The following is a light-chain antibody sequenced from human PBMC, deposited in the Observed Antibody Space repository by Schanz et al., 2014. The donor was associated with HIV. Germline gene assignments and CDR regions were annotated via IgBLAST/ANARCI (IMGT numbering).Light chain of an antibody. Sequence: EIVMTQSPATLSVSPGERATLSCRASQSVSSNLAWYQQKPGQAPRLLIYGASTRATGIPARFRGSGSGTDSTLTISRLEPEDFAVYYCQQYATSSWTFGQGTKVEI. J-gene: IGKJ1*01. CDR1: QSVSSN. CDR2: GAS. V-gene: IGKV3-15*01. CDR3: QQYATSSWT.